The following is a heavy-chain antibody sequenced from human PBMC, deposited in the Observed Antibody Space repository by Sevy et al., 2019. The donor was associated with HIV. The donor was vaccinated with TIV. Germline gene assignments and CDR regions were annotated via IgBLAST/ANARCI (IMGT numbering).Heavy chain of an antibody. Sequence: GGSLRLSCAVSGVTFSDYAMSWVRQAPGKGLEWVSFISGFGDKTYYADSVRGRFTISRDNSKNTLHLQMNILRAEDTAVYYCAKAGGINWFYYYYGMDVWGQGTTVTVSS. D-gene: IGHD1-1*01. CDR1: GVTFSDYA. J-gene: IGHJ6*02. CDR2: ISGFGDKT. CDR3: AKAGGINWFYYYYGMDV. V-gene: IGHV3-23*01.